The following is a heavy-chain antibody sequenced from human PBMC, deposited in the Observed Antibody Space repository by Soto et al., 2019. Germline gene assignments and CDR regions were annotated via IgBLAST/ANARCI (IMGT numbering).Heavy chain of an antibody. V-gene: IGHV1-18*01. CDR1: GYAFISHG. Sequence: QVHMEQSGAEVRRPGASLNVSCEASGYAFISHGVSWVRQAPGQGLEWMGWINPYNGNTNYAQKFQGRVTLTTDKTTSTAYMELRSLRADDTALYYCARSPRISRAGDVWGKGTAVVVSS. CDR2: INPYNGNT. J-gene: IGHJ6*04. CDR3: ARSPRISRAGDV.